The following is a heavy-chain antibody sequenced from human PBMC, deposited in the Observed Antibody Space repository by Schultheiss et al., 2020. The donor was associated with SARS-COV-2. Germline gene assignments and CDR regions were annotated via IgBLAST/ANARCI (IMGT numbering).Heavy chain of an antibody. CDR2: ISYDGSNK. V-gene: IGHV3-30*03. CDR3: ARIYDRYYGMDV. Sequence: GESLKISCAASGFTFSSYGMHWVRQAPGKGLEWVAVISYDGSNKYYADSVKGRFTISRDNSKNSLYLQMNSLRAEDTAVYYCARIYDRYYGMDVWGQGTTVTVSS. D-gene: IGHD3-22*01. CDR1: GFTFSSYG. J-gene: IGHJ6*02.